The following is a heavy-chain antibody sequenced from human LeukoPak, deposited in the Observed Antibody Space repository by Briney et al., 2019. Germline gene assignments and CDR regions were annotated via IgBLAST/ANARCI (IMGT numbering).Heavy chain of an antibody. J-gene: IGHJ5*02. CDR2: IKQDGSEK. CDR3: ARSPYSRPYNWFDP. Sequence: GGSLRLSCAAPGFTFSSYWMSWVRQAPGKGLEWVANIKQDGSEKYYVDSVKGRFTISRDNAKNSLYLQMNSLRAEDTAVYYCARSPYSRPYNWFDPWGQGTLVTVSS. V-gene: IGHV3-7*02. CDR1: GFTFSSYW. D-gene: IGHD4-11*01.